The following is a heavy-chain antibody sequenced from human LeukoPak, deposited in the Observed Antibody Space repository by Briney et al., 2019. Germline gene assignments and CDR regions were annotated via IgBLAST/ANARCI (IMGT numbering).Heavy chain of an antibody. CDR2: ISYDGSNK. V-gene: IGHV3-30*04. J-gene: IGHJ4*02. CDR1: GYTFTSYY. D-gene: IGHD5-12*01. Sequence: SCKASGYTFTSYYMHWVRQAPGKGLEWVAVISYDGSNKYYADSVKGRFTISRDNSKNTLYMQMTSLSAEDTAVYYCAKDRDIVATIPHDYWGQGTLDTVSS. CDR3: AKDRDIVATIPHDY.